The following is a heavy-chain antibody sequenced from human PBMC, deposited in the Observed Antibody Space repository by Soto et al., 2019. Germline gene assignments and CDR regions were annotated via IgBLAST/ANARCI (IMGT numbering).Heavy chain of an antibody. J-gene: IGHJ5*02. V-gene: IGHV4-39*01. CDR2: IYYSGST. D-gene: IGHD3-9*01. Sequence: QLQLQESGPGLVKPSETLSLTCTVSGGSISSSSYYWGWIRQPPGKGLEWIGSIYYSGSTYYNPSLQSRVPISVDTSKNQFSLKLRSVTAADTAVYYCARQNYDILTGRPANWFDPWGQGTLVTVSS. CDR3: ARQNYDILTGRPANWFDP. CDR1: GGSISSSSYY.